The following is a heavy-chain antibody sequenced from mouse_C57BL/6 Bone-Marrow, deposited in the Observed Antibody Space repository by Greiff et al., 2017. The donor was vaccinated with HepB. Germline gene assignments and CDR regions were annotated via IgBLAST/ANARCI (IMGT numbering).Heavy chain of an antibody. D-gene: IGHD2-1*01. CDR2: IDPSDSYT. J-gene: IGHJ1*03. V-gene: IGHV1-50*01. CDR3: ARRGNYVRYWYFDV. CDR1: GYTFTSYW. Sequence: VQLQQPGAELVKPGASVKLSCKASGYTFTSYWMQWVKQRPGQGLEWIGEIDPSDSYTNYNQKFKGKATLTVDTSSSTAYMQRSSLTAEDSAVYYCARRGNYVRYWYFDVWGTGTTVTVSS.